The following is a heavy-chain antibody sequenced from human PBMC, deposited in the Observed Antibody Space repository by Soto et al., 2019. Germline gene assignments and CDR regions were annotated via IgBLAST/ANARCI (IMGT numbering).Heavy chain of an antibody. CDR1: GYTFTTYY. CDR3: ARGYFDL. J-gene: IGHJ2*01. D-gene: IGHD3-9*01. V-gene: IGHV1-46*01. Sequence: QAQLVQSGAEVKKPGASVRLSCGASGYTFTTYYMHWVRQDPGQALEWMGIIDPSGGLISYAQNVQGSVTMTTDTSTGRVSRELSSLSPDDTALYYCARGYFDLWARGTLVTVSS. CDR2: IDPSGGLI.